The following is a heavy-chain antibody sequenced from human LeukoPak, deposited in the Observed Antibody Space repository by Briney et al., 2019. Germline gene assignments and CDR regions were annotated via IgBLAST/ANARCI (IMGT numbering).Heavy chain of an antibody. D-gene: IGHD4-17*01. CDR3: AKEIYGDSTGGRFQH. CDR2: MSGSGGST. V-gene: IGHV3-23*01. J-gene: IGHJ1*01. Sequence: GGTLRLSCAASGFTFSSYGMSWVRQAPVKGLEWVSVMSGSGGSTYYADSVKGRFTISRDNSKNTLYLQMNSLRAEDTAVYYCAKEIYGDSTGGRFQHWGQGTLVTVSS. CDR1: GFTFSSYG.